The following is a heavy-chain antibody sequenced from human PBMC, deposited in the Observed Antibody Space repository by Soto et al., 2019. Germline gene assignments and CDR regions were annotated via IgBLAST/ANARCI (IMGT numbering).Heavy chain of an antibody. J-gene: IGHJ4*02. D-gene: IGHD6-19*01. Sequence: ASVKVSCKASGYTFTSYAMHWVRQAPGQGLEWMGWISAYNGNTKYAQKLQGRVTMTTDTSTSTAYMELRSLRSDDTAVYYCARDSRIAVAGFDYWGQGTLVTVSS. CDR1: GYTFTSYA. CDR2: ISAYNGNT. CDR3: ARDSRIAVAGFDY. V-gene: IGHV1-18*01.